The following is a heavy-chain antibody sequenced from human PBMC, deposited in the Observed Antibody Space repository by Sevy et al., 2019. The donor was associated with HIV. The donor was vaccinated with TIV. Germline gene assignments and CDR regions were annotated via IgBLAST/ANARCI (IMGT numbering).Heavy chain of an antibody. Sequence: GGSLRLSCAASGFTFSSHSMNWVRQTPGKGLEWISYISGTGNTIYYADSVKGRFTISRDNAKNSLYLQLKSLRDEDTAIYYRARVPPYYDSNVSDFWGQGSLVTVSS. J-gene: IGHJ4*02. CDR1: GFTFSSHS. CDR2: ISGTGNTI. V-gene: IGHV3-48*02. D-gene: IGHD3-22*01. CDR3: ARVPPYYDSNVSDF.